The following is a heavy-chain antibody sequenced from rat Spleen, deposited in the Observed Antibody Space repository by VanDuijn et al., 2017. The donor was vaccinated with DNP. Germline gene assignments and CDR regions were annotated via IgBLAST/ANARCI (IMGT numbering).Heavy chain of an antibody. CDR2: ISYDGGST. Sequence: EVQLVESGGGLVQPGRSLKLSCAASGFTFSDYYMAWVRQAPTKGLEWVAYISYDGGSTNYGDSVKGRFTISRDIAKSTLYLQMDSLRSDETATYYCARQGNNYGYFDFWGPGTMVTVSS. V-gene: IGHV5-7*01. CDR3: ARQGNNYGYFDF. J-gene: IGHJ1*01. CDR1: GFTFSDYY.